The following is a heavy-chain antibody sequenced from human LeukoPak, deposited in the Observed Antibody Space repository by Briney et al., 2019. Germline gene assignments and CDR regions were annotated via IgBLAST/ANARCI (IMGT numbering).Heavy chain of an antibody. V-gene: IGHV4-61*02. CDR1: GGSISSSSYY. CDR3: ARDQYYYGSGSYGLDY. D-gene: IGHD3-10*01. J-gene: IGHJ4*02. CDR2: IYTSGST. Sequence: SETLSLTCTVSGGSISSSSYYWSWIRQPAGKGLEWIGRIYTSGSTNYNPSLKSRVTMSVDTSKNQFSLKLSSVTAADTAVYYCARDQYYYGSGSYGLDYWGQGTLVTVSS.